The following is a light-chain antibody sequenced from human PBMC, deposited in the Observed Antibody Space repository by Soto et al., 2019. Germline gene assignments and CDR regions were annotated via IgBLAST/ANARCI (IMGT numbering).Light chain of an antibody. V-gene: IGLV2-8*01. CDR3: SSYTDRNNLV. Sequence: QSALTQPASVSGSPGQSITISCTGSSDDIGTYEYISWHQQHPGKAPKVMIYDVSKRPSGVPDRFSGSKSGNTASLTVSALQAEDEADYYCSSYTDRNNLVFGTGTKVTVL. CDR1: SDDIGTYEY. J-gene: IGLJ1*01. CDR2: DVS.